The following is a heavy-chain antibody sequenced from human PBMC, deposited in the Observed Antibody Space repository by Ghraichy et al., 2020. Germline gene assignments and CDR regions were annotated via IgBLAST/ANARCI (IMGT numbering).Heavy chain of an antibody. J-gene: IGHJ2*01. CDR2: IFYSGST. V-gene: IGHV4-59*01. CDR3: ARDRGLARRVWYFDL. Sequence: SETLSLTCTVSGGSISSYYWSWIRQPPGKGLEWIGYIFYSGSTNYNPSLKSRVTISVDTSKNQFSLNLSSVTAADTAVYYCARDRGLARRVWYFDLWGRGTLVTVSS. CDR1: GGSISSYY. D-gene: IGHD3-10*01.